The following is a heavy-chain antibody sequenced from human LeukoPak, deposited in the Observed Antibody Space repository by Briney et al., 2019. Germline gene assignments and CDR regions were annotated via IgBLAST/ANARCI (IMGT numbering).Heavy chain of an antibody. V-gene: IGHV3-23*01. D-gene: IGHD6-19*01. CDR1: GFTFSSYS. J-gene: IGHJ4*02. CDR3: AEDTSFSSGWYFDY. CDR2: ISGSGGST. Sequence: GGSLRLSCAASGFTFSSYSMNWVRQAPGKGLEWVSAISGSGGSTYYADSVKGRFTISRDNSKNTLYLQMNSLRAEDTAVYYCAEDTSFSSGWYFDYWGQGTLVTVSS.